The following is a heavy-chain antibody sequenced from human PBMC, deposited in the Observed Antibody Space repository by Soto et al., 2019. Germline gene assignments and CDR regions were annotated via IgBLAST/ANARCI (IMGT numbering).Heavy chain of an antibody. Sequence: PSETLSLTCTVSGGSISSSSYYWGWIRQPPGKGLEWIGSIYYSGSTYYNPSLKSRVTISVDTSKNQFSLKLSSVTAADTAVYYCARLGYSGYVRFFDYWGQGTLVTVSS. V-gene: IGHV4-39*01. CDR1: GGSISSSSYY. J-gene: IGHJ4*02. CDR3: ARLGYSGYVRFFDY. CDR2: IYYSGST. D-gene: IGHD5-12*01.